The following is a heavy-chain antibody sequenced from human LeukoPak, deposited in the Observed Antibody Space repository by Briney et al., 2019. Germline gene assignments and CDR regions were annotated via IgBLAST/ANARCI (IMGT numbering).Heavy chain of an antibody. Sequence: PGGSLRLSCAASGFTVSSKYMSWVRQAPGKGLEWVSAIYSGGNTWYADSVKGRFTNSRDNSKNTVYLQMNSLSADDTAVYYCARDTGSGWQHDYWGQGTLVTVSS. CDR1: GFTVSSKY. V-gene: IGHV3-66*01. CDR3: ARDTGSGWQHDY. J-gene: IGHJ4*02. CDR2: IYSGGNT. D-gene: IGHD6-19*01.